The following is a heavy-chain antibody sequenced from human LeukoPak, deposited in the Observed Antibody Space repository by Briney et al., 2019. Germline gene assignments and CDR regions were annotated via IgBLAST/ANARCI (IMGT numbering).Heavy chain of an antibody. CDR2: INHSGST. D-gene: IGHD2-15*01. CDR1: GGSFSGYY. V-gene: IGHV4-34*01. Sequence: SKTLSLTCAVYGGSFSGYYWSWIRQPPGKGLEWIGEINHSGSTNYNPSLKSRVTISVDTSKNQFSLKLSSVTAADTAVYYCARAYCSGGSCYLGRHTIDYWGQGTLVTISS. CDR3: ARAYCSGGSCYLGRHTIDY. J-gene: IGHJ4*02.